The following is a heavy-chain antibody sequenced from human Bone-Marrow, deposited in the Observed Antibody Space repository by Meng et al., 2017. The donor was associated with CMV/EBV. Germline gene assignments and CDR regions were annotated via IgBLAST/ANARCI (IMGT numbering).Heavy chain of an antibody. D-gene: IGHD2-21*01. CDR3: ARDRGYCGGDCYFYAFDI. CDR2: IYSGTRT. V-gene: IGHV3-53*01. CDR1: GFTFSSYW. J-gene: IGHJ3*02. Sequence: GGSLRLSCAASGFTFSSYWMSWVRQAPGKGMEWVSIIYSGTRTFYADSVRGRFTISRDNSNNTLYLQMNSLRAEDTAVYYCARDRGYCGGDCYFYAFDIWGQGAMVTVSS.